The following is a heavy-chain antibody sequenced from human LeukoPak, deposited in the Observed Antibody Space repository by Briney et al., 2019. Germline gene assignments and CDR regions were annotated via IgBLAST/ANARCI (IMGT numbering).Heavy chain of an antibody. CDR2: IYPGDSDT. J-gene: IGHJ4*02. D-gene: IGHD3-9*01. CDR1: GYSFTSYW. V-gene: IGHV5-51*01. CDR3: ARQGFDWLYDY. Sequence: GESLKISCKGSGYSFTSYWIGWVRQMPGKGLEWMRLIYPGDSDTRYSPSFQGQVTISADKSISAAYLQWSSLKASDTAMYYCARQGFDWLYDYWGRGTLVTVSS.